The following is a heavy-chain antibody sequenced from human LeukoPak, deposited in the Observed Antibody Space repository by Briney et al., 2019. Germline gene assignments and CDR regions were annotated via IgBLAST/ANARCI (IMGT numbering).Heavy chain of an antibody. CDR3: ARHARYLIGRYFDY. V-gene: IGHV4-38-2*02. CDR2: IYYSGST. J-gene: IGHJ4*02. Sequence: SETLSLTCTVSGYSISSGYYWGWIRQPPGKGLEWIGSIYYSGSTYYNPSLKSRVTISVDTSKNQFSLKLSSVTAADTAVYYCARHARYLIGRYFDYWGQGTLVTVSS. CDR1: GYSISSGYY. D-gene: IGHD2-21*01.